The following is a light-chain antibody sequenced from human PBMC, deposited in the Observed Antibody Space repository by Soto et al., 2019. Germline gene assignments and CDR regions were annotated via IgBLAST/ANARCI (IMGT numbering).Light chain of an antibody. CDR2: GAS. Sequence: EIVLTQSPGTLSLSPGERATLSRRASQSVSSNYLAWYQQKPGQAPRILIFGASSRATGIPDRFSGSGSGTDFTLTISRLEPEDFAVYYCQQYASSRTFGQGTKVEIK. V-gene: IGKV3-20*01. J-gene: IGKJ1*01. CDR3: QQYASSRT. CDR1: QSVSSNY.